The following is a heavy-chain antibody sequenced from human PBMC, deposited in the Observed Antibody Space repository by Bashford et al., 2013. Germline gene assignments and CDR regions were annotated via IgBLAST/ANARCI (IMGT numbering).Heavy chain of an antibody. CDR3: ARVGWVGELFSGLGWFDL. CDR2: SGST. Sequence: SETLSLTCSVSGASIGTEHWGWIRQPPGKGLEWIGYSGSTNINPSLKSRVTISVDTSKNQFSLRLTSVTAADTAVYYCARVGWVGELFSGLGWFDLWGQGTLVTVSS. CDR1: GASIGTEH. V-gene: IGHV4-59*01. D-gene: IGHD3-10*01. J-gene: IGHJ5*02.